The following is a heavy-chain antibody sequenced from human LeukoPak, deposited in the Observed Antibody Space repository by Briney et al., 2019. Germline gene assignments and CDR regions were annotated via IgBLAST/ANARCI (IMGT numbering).Heavy chain of an antibody. Sequence: GGSLRLSCAASGLFFSTNWMSWVRQAPGKGLEWVATIKPDGRDKYYVDSVKGRFTISRDNAKNSLYLQMNSLRAEDTAVYYCARDNDLYYYMDVWGKGTTVTISS. V-gene: IGHV3-7*01. CDR2: IKPDGRDK. CDR1: GLFFSTNW. D-gene: IGHD2-8*01. J-gene: IGHJ6*03. CDR3: ARDNDLYYYMDV.